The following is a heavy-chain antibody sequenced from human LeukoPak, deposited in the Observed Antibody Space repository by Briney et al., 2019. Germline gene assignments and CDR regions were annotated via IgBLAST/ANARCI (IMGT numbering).Heavy chain of an antibody. V-gene: IGHV4-34*01. CDR3: ARGRRYCSSTSCNTQKAYYFDY. CDR1: GGSFSGYY. J-gene: IGHJ4*02. D-gene: IGHD2-2*02. Sequence: PSETLSLTCAVYGGSFSGYYWSWIRQPPGKGQEWIGEINHSGSTNYNPSLKSRVTISVDTSKNQFSLKLSSVTAADTAVYYCARGRRYCSSTSCNTQKAYYFDYWGQGTLVTVSS. CDR2: INHSGST.